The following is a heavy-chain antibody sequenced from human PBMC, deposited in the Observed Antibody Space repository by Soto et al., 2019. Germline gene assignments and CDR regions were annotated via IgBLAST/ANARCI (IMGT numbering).Heavy chain of an antibody. CDR2: INSDGSST. V-gene: IGHV3-74*01. CDR3: ARSGGYSYGLYGMDV. Sequence: PGGSLRLSCAASGFTFSSYWMHWVRQAPGKGLVWVSRINSDGSSTSYADSVKGRFTISRDNAKNTLYLQMNSLRAEDTAVYYCARSGGYSYGLYGMDVWGQGTTVTVSS. J-gene: IGHJ6*02. D-gene: IGHD5-18*01. CDR1: GFTFSSYW.